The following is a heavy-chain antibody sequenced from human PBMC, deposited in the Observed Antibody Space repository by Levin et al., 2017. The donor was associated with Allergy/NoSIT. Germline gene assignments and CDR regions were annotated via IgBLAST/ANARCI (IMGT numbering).Heavy chain of an antibody. CDR2: ISGSGGST. CDR1: GFTFSSYA. J-gene: IGHJ4*02. V-gene: IGHV3-23*01. D-gene: IGHD6-19*01. CDR3: AKELTRIAVAGSFDY. Sequence: GESLKISCAASGFTFSSYAMSWVRQAPGKGLEWVSAISGSGGSTYYADSVKGRFTISRDNSKNTLYLQMNSLRAEDTAVYYCAKELTRIAVAGSFDYWGQGTLVTVSS.